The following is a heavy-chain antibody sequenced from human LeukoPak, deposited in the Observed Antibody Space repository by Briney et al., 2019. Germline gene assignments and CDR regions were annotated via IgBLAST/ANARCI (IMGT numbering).Heavy chain of an antibody. CDR1: GFTFSSYA. D-gene: IGHD4/OR15-4a*01. CDR3: ARVPLTQYYYYYYYMDV. J-gene: IGHJ6*03. Sequence: PGGSLRLSCAASGFTFSSYAMHWVRQAPGKGLEYVSAISSNGGSTYYANSVKGRFTISRDNSKNTLYLQMGSLRAEDMAVYYCARVPLTQYYYYYYYMDVWGKGTTVTVSS. CDR2: ISSNGGST. V-gene: IGHV3-64*01.